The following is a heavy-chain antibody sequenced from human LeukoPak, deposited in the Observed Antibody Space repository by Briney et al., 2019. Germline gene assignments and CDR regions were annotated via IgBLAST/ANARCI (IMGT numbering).Heavy chain of an antibody. CDR2: ISGSGGST. Sequence: GGSLRLSCAASGFTFSSYAMSWVRQAPGKGLEWVSAISGSGGSTYYADSVKGRFTISRDNSKNTLYLQMNSLRAEDTAVYYCAKDAYYYGSGSYYIGDVWGKGTTVTISS. CDR1: GFTFSSYA. J-gene: IGHJ6*04. D-gene: IGHD3-10*01. CDR3: AKDAYYYGSGSYYIGDV. V-gene: IGHV3-23*01.